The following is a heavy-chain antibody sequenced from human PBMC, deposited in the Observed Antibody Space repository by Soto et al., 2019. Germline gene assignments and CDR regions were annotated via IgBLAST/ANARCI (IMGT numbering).Heavy chain of an antibody. CDR3: TTAAGHYYYGMDV. V-gene: IGHV3-15*07. CDR1: GFTFSNAW. D-gene: IGHD6-13*01. CDR2: IKSKTDGGTT. J-gene: IGHJ6*01. Sequence: EVQLVESGGGLIKPGGSLRLSCAASGFTFSNAWMNWVRQAPGKGLEWVGRIKSKTDGGTTDYAAPVKGRFTISRDDSKHTLYLQMNSLKTDDTSVYYCTTAAGHYYYGMDVWGQGTTVAVSS.